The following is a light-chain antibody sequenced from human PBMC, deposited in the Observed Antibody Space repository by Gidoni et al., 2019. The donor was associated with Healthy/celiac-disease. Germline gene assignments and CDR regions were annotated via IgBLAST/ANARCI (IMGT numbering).Light chain of an antibody. V-gene: IGKV1-39*01. CDR1: QSISSY. J-gene: IGKJ1*01. Sequence: DLQMTQSPSSLSASVGDRVTITCRASQSISSYLHCYQQKTGKTPTLLIYAASSLQSGVPSRFSGSGSGTDFILTISSLQHEDFATYYCQQSYSTPGTFGQGTKVEIK. CDR2: AAS. CDR3: QQSYSTPGT.